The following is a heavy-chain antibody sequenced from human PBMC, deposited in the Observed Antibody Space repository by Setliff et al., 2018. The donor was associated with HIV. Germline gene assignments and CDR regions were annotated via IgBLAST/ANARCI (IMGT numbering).Heavy chain of an antibody. J-gene: IGHJ4*02. CDR1: GGSINSTSYY. D-gene: IGHD6-13*01. Sequence: SETLSLTCTASGGSINSTSYYWGWIRQPPGNGLEWIGSIYHTGSTYYKPSLKSRVTISVDTSKNQFSLKLTSVTAADTAVYYCARVFEITAAGFDYWGQGTLVTVSS. V-gene: IGHV4-39*01. CDR3: ARVFEITAAGFDY. CDR2: IYHTGST.